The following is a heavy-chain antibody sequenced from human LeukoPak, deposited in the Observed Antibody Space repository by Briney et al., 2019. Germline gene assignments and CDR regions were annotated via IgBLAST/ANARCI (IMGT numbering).Heavy chain of an antibody. V-gene: IGHV3-7*01. D-gene: IGHD3-22*01. CDR3: ARELSPVVKYYFEY. CDR1: GFTFSNYW. Sequence: GGSLRLSCAASGFTFSNYWMTWVRQAPGKGLEWVANIKQDGSEIHYVDSVKGRFTISRDNAKNSLYLQMNSLRAEDTALYYCARELSPVVKYYFEYWGQGTLVTVSP. CDR2: IKQDGSEI. J-gene: IGHJ4*02.